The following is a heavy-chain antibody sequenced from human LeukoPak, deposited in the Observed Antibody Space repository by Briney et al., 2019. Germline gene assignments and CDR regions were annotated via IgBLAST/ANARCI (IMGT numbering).Heavy chain of an antibody. CDR3: ARDPWFDDVAAEIDY. D-gene: IGHD6-13*01. CDR1: GFTFSHYS. Sequence: GGSLRLSCAASGFTFSHYSMSWVRQAPGKGLEWVSYISSSATTIYYADSVKGRFTISRDNAKNSLFLQMNSLRDEDTALYYCARDPWFDDVAAEIDYWGQGTLVTVSS. V-gene: IGHV3-48*02. J-gene: IGHJ4*02. CDR2: ISSSATTI.